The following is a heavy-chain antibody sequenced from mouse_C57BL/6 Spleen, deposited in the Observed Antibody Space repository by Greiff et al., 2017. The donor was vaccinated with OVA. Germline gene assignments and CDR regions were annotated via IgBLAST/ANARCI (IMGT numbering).Heavy chain of an antibody. J-gene: IGHJ4*01. CDR1: GFTFTSYS. Sequence: EVKLMEPGGGLVKPGGSLKLSCAASGFTFTSYSMSWVSQTPVQRLEWVATISGGGGNTYYPDSVKGRFTISRDNAKYTLYLQMSSLRSEDTAWDNCARQGDWAGAMDYWGQGTSVTVSS. CDR2: ISGGGGNT. V-gene: IGHV5-9*01. CDR3: ARQGDWAGAMDY. D-gene: IGHD4-1*01.